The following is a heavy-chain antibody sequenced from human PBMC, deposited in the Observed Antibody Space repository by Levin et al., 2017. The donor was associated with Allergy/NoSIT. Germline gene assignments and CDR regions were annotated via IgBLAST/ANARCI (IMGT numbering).Heavy chain of an antibody. V-gene: IGHV3-7*01. D-gene: IGHD1-26*01. CDR2: IKQDGSEK. J-gene: IGHJ4*02. CDR1: GFTFSTYW. CDR3: ARLTGATIFDF. Sequence: GGSLRLSCGASGFTFSTYWMSWVRQAPGKGLEWVANIKQDGSEKYYVDSVKGRFTISRDNAKNSLFLQMNSLRAADTAVYYCARLTGATIFDFWGQGTLVTVSS.